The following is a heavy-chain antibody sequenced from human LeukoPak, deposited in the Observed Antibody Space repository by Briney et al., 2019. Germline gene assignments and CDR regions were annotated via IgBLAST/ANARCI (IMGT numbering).Heavy chain of an antibody. V-gene: IGHV1-8*01. CDR1: GCTFTSYD. J-gene: IGHJ6*03. D-gene: IGHD3-10*01. CDR2: MNPNSGNT. CDR3: ARTYGSGSYWYYYYYYYMDV. Sequence: ASVKVSCKASGCTFTSYDINWVRQATGQGLEWMGWMNPNSGNTGYAQKFQGRVTMTRNTSISTAYMELSSLRSEDTAVYYCARTYGSGSYWYYYYYYYMDVWGKGTTVTISS.